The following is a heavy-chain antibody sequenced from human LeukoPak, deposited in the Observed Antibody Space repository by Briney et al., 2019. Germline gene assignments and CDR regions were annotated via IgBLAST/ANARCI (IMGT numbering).Heavy chain of an antibody. CDR3: AKVMIAFNAFDY. J-gene: IGHJ4*02. D-gene: IGHD3-22*01. CDR2: ISSSGGGT. CDR1: GFTFKSYA. Sequence: PGGSLRLSCAASGFTFKSYAMTWVRQAPGKGLEWVSTISSSGGGTFYAGSVKGRFTISRDNSKNTLYLQMNSLTVEDTAVYCCAKVMIAFNAFDYWGQGTLVTVSS. V-gene: IGHV3-23*01.